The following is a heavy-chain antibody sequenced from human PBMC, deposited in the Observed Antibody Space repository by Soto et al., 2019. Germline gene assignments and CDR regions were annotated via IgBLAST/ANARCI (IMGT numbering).Heavy chain of an antibody. CDR1: GLSFIGYY. J-gene: IGHJ6*02. CDR2: INHSGST. D-gene: IGHD3-10*01. Sequence: SATLSLTCAVYGLSFIGYYWSWIRQPPGKGLEWIGEINHSGSTNYNPSLKSRVTISVDTSKNQFSLKLSSVTAADTAVYYCARELGYYGSGSYGYYYYYGMDVWGQGTTVT. V-gene: IGHV4-34*01. CDR3: ARELGYYGSGSYGYYYYYGMDV.